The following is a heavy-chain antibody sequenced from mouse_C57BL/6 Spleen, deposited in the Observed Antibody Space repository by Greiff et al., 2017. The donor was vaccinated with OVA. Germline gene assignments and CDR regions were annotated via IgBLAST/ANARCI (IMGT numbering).Heavy chain of an antibody. J-gene: IGHJ4*01. CDR3: TRSAYDYEGPYAMDY. V-gene: IGHV1-15*01. D-gene: IGHD2-4*01. Sequence: QVQLKESGAELVRPGASVTLSCKASGYTFTDYEMHWVKQTPVHGLEWIGAIDPETGGTAYNQKFKGKAILTADKSSSTAYMELRSLTSEDSAVYYFTRSAYDYEGPYAMDYWGQGTSVTVSS. CDR1: GYTFTDYE. CDR2: IDPETGGT.